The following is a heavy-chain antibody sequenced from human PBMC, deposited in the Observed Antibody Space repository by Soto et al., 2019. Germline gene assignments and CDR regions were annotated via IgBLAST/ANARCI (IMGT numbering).Heavy chain of an antibody. CDR1: GDSISSDYY. V-gene: IGHV4-31*03. CDR3: ARVAWVVGELPFFDS. CDR2: IYYRGSI. J-gene: IGHJ4*02. Sequence: QVQLQESGPGLVKPSQTLSLTCTVSGDSISSDYYWSWIRQYPGKGLEWIGYIYYRGSIYYNPSLKSRATISVDTSNNQFSLQLNSVTAADTAVYYCARVAWVVGELPFFDSWGQGTLVTVSS. D-gene: IGHD3-10*01.